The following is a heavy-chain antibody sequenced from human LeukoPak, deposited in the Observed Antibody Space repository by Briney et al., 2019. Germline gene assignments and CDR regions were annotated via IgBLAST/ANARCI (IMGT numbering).Heavy chain of an antibody. Sequence: GGSLRLSCAASGFTFNNCAMTWVRRAPGKGLEWVSAVSGRGDATYYADSVKGRFTISRDDSKNTLYLQMNSLRAEDTAVYHCAKAPPAATNYYYGMDVWGQGTTVTVSS. V-gene: IGHV3-23*01. J-gene: IGHJ6*02. CDR3: AKAPPAATNYYYGMDV. CDR1: GFTFNNCA. D-gene: IGHD2-15*01. CDR2: VSGRGDAT.